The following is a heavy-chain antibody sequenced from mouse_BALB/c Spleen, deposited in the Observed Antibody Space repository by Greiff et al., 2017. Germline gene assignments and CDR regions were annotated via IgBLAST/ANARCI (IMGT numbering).Heavy chain of an antibody. Sequence: EVMLVESGGGLVQPGGSLRLSCATSGFTFTDYYMSWVRQPPGKALEWLGFIRNKANGYTTEYSASVKGRFTISRDNSQSILYLQMNTLRAEDSATYYCARGRAYYGNYGAMDYWGQGTSVTVSS. J-gene: IGHJ4*01. CDR1: GFTFTDYY. CDR2: IRNKANGYTT. CDR3: ARGRAYYGNYGAMDY. D-gene: IGHD2-10*01. V-gene: IGHV7-3*02.